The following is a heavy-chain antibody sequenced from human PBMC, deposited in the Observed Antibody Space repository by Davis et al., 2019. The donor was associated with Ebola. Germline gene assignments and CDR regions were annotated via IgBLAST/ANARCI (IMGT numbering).Heavy chain of an antibody. CDR2: INPNSGGT. D-gene: IGHD1-7*01. V-gene: IGHV1-2*02. J-gene: IGHJ6*02. CDR1: GYTFTGYY. CDR3: ARDPDNWNWSGYGMDV. Sequence: AASVKVSCKASGYTFTGYYMHWVRQAPGQGLEWMGWINPNSGGTNYAQKFQGRVTITADKSTSTAYMALSSLVSEDTAVYYCARDPDNWNWSGYGMDVWGQGTTVTVSS.